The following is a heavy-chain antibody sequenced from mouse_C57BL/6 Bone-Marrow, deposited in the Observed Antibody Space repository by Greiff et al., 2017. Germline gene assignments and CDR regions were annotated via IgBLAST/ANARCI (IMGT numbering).Heavy chain of an antibody. CDR1: GFTFSSYA. D-gene: IGHD2-4*01. V-gene: IGHV5-4*01. Sequence: EVMLVESGGGLVKPGGSLKLSCAASGFTFSSYAMSCVRQTPEKRLEWVATISDGGSYTYYPDNVKGRFTISRDNAKINLYLQMSHLKSEDTAMYYCARDALYYDYLYYAMDYWGQGTSVTVSS. J-gene: IGHJ4*01. CDR2: ISDGGSYT. CDR3: ARDALYYDYLYYAMDY.